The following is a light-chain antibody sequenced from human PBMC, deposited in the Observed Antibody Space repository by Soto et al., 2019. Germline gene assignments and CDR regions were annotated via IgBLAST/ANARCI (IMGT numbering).Light chain of an antibody. CDR3: QQYNKWPLFT. J-gene: IGKJ3*01. Sequence: ETVMTQSPATLSVSPGERATLSCRASLSVGSNLAWYQQRPGQAPRLLIYGASTRATGIPVRLSGSGSGTEFTLTISSLQSEDFGFYYCQQYNKWPLFTFGPGTRVDMK. CDR1: LSVGSN. V-gene: IGKV3-15*01. CDR2: GAS.